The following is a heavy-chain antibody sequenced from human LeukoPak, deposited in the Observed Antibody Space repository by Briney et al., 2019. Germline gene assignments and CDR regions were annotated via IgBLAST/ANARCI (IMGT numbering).Heavy chain of an antibody. CDR1: GGSISSYY. V-gene: IGHV4-4*07. CDR2: IYTSGST. D-gene: IGHD2-21*02. Sequence: PSETLSLTCTVSGGSISSYYWSWIRQPAGKGLEWIGRIYTSGSTNYNPSLKSRVTMSVDTSKNQFSLKLSSVTAADTAVFYCARGHSSVVTAIPYYFDYWGRGTLVTVSS. J-gene: IGHJ4*02. CDR3: ARGHSSVVTAIPYYFDY.